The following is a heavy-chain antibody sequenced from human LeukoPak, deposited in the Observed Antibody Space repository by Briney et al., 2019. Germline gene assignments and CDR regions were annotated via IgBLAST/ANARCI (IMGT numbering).Heavy chain of an antibody. CDR3: ARTLTGPNWFDP. J-gene: IGHJ5*02. D-gene: IGHD3-9*01. V-gene: IGHV4-4*09. CDR2: IYTSGST. CDR1: GGSISSYY. Sequence: SETLSLTCTVSGGSISSYYWSWIRQPPGKGLERIGYIYTSGSTNYNPSLKSRVTISVDTSKNQFSLKLSSVTAADTAVYYCARTLTGPNWFDPWGQGTLVTVSS.